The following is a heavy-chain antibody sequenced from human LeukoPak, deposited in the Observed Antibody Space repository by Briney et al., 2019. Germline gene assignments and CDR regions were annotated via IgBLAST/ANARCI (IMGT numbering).Heavy chain of an antibody. V-gene: IGHV3-20*04. CDR1: GFTFDDYG. Sequence: PGGSLRLSCAASGFTFDDYGMSWVRQAPGKGLEWVSGINWNGGSTGYADSVKGRFTISRDSAKNSLYLQMNSLRAEDTALYYCARGYCSSTSCYFDYWGQGTLVTVSS. D-gene: IGHD2-2*01. CDR3: ARGYCSSTSCYFDY. CDR2: INWNGGST. J-gene: IGHJ4*02.